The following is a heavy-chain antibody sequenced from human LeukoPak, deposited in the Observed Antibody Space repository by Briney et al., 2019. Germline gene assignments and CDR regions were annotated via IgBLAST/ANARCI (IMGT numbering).Heavy chain of an antibody. D-gene: IGHD2-15*01. Sequence: GASVKVSCKASGYTFTGYYMHWVRQAPGQGPEWMGWINPNSGGTKYAQKFQGRVTMTRDTSISTTYMELENLRSDDTAVYHCARLPLQYCSVGSCHRDYWGQGTLVIVSS. CDR1: GYTFTGYY. V-gene: IGHV1-2*02. CDR2: INPNSGGT. J-gene: IGHJ4*02. CDR3: ARLPLQYCSVGSCHRDY.